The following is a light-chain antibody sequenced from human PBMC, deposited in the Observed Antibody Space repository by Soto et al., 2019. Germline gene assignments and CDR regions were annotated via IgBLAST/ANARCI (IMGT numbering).Light chain of an antibody. J-gene: IGKJ4*01. CDR3: QQRSNWPPLLT. CDR2: DAS. CDR1: QSVSSY. V-gene: IGKV3-11*01. Sequence: EIVLTQSPATLSLSPGERATLSCRASQSVSSYLAWYQQKPGQAPRLLIYDASNRATGIPARFSGSGSGTDFTPTISSLEPEDFAVYYGQQRSNWPPLLTFGGGTKVEIK.